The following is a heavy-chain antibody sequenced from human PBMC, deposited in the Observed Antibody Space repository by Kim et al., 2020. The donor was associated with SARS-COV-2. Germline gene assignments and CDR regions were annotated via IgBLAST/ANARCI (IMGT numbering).Heavy chain of an antibody. CDR2: ISYDGSIK. V-gene: IGHV3-30*18. Sequence: GGSLRLSCGASGFTFNNYAMHWVRQAPGKGLEWVAVISYDGSIKYYADSVKGHFTVSRDWSNNTRYLHLRSLGPETPAFYYCAKSSTFFWFGIGLSIFD. J-gene: IGHJ3*01. CDR1: GFTFNNYA. CDR3: AKSSTFFWFGIGLSIFD. D-gene: IGHD3-10*01.